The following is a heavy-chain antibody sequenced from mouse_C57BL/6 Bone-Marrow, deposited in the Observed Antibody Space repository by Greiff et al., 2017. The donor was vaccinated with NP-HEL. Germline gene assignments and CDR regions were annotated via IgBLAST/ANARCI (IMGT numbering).Heavy chain of an antibody. CDR3: ARGGHIYYNGSGYWFAY. CDR2: IHPSGGST. D-gene: IGHD1-1*01. CDR1: GYTFTSYW. J-gene: IGHJ3*01. Sequence: QVQLQQPGAELVKPGASVKLSCKASGYTFTSYWMHWVKQRPGQGLEWIGMIHPSGGSTNYNEKFKSKSTLTVDKSSSTAYMQLSSLTSEDSAVYYCARGGHIYYNGSGYWFAYGGQGTLVTVSA. V-gene: IGHV1-64*01.